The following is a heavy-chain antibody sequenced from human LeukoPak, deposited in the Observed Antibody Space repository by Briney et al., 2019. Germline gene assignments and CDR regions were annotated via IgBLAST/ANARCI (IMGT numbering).Heavy chain of an antibody. CDR1: GFTFSSTG. Sequence: GGSLRLSCAASGFTFSSTGMTWVRQAPGKGLEWVSAISGSGGSTYYADSVKGRFTISRDNSKNTLYLQMNSLRAEDTAVYYCAKDSPWYSGSHWGQGTLVTVSS. CDR2: ISGSGGST. V-gene: IGHV3-23*01. D-gene: IGHD1-26*01. J-gene: IGHJ4*02. CDR3: AKDSPWYSGSH.